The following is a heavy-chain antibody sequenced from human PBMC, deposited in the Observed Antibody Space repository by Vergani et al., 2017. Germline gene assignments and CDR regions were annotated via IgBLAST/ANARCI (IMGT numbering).Heavy chain of an antibody. V-gene: IGHV3-23*01. CDR1: GFTFSSYA. J-gene: IGHJ6*02. Sequence: EVQLLESGGGLVQPGGSLRLSCAASGFTFSSYAMSWVRQAPGKGLEWVSAISGSGGSTYYADSVKGRFTISRDNSKNTLYLQMNSLRAEDTAVYYCAFLXYYDSSGYYTYYYYGMDVWGQGTTVTVSS. CDR2: ISGSGGST. CDR3: AFLXYYDSSGYYTYYYYGMDV. D-gene: IGHD3-22*01.